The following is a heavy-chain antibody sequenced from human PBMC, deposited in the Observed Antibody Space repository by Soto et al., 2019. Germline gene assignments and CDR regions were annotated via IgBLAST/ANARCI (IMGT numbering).Heavy chain of an antibody. J-gene: IGHJ6*02. D-gene: IGHD3-16*01. CDR1: GFTVSSNY. V-gene: IGHV3-53*01. CDR2: IYSGGST. Sequence: SLRLSCAASGFTVSSNYMSWVRQAPGKGLEWVSVIYSGGSTYYADSVKGRFTISRDNSKNTLYLQMNSLRAEDTAVYYCAFGLHLVYYYGMDVWGQGTTVTVSS. CDR3: AFGLHLVYYYGMDV.